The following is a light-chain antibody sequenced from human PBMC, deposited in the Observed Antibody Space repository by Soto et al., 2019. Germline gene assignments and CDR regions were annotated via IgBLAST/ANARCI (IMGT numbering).Light chain of an antibody. V-gene: IGKV1-39*01. CDR1: QSMRSH. Sequence: IQLTQSPSAQSASVGDTVTIPCRASQSMRSHLNWYQQKPGKAPKLLRYAASSLQSGVPSRFSGSGSGTDFTLTISDLQPEDFATYYCQQSYSTPPITFGQGTRLEIK. J-gene: IGKJ5*01. CDR2: AAS. CDR3: QQSYSTPPIT.